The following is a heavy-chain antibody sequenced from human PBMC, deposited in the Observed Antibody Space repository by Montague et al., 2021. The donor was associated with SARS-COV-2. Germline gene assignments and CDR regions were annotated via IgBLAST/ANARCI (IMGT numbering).Heavy chain of an antibody. Sequence: SETLSLTCAVYGGSFSGYYWSWIRQPPGKGLEWIGEINHGGSTNYNPSLKSRVTISVDTSKNQFSLKLSSVTAADTAVYYCARGRSYSSWYGVNWFDPWGQGTLVTVSS. D-gene: IGHD6-13*01. CDR2: INHGGST. J-gene: IGHJ5*02. CDR1: GGSFSGYY. V-gene: IGHV4-34*01. CDR3: ARGRSYSSWYGVNWFDP.